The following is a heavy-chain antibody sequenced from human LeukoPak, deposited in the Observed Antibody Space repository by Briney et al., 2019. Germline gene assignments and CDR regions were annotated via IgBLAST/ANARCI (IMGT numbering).Heavy chain of an antibody. CDR2: ISSSSSTI. J-gene: IGHJ4*02. V-gene: IGHV3-48*02. D-gene: IGHD3-10*01. Sequence: GGSQRLSCAASGFTFSSYSMNWVRQAPGNGLEWVSYISSSSSTIYYADSVKGRFTISRDNAKNSLYLQMNSLRDEDTAVYYCASLRLWFRELSPDYWGQGTLVTVSS. CDR1: GFTFSSYS. CDR3: ASLRLWFRELSPDY.